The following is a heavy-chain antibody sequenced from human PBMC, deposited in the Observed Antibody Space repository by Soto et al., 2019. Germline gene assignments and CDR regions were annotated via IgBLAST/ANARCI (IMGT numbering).Heavy chain of an antibody. CDR3: VRESINAIFGVVLRYGMDV. Sequence: ASVKVSCKASGYTFTSYAMHWVRQAPGQRLEWMGWINAGNGNTKYSQKLQGRVTITRDESTNTAYMELRGLRSEDTALYFCVRESINAIFGVVLRYGMDVWGQGTTVTVS. CDR2: INAGNGNT. V-gene: IGHV1-3*01. D-gene: IGHD3-3*01. J-gene: IGHJ6*02. CDR1: GYTFTSYA.